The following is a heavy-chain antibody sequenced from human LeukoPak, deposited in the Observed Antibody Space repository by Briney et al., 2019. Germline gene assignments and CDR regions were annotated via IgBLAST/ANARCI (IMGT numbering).Heavy chain of an antibody. CDR1: GFTFSSYE. V-gene: IGHV3-48*03. D-gene: IGHD3-22*01. Sequence: PGGSLRLSCAASGFTFSSYEMNWVRQAPGKGLEWVSYISSSGSTIYYADSVKGRFTISRDNAKNSLYLQMNSLRAEDTAVYYCARDSRPYYYDSSAGIDYWGQGTLVTVSS. J-gene: IGHJ4*02. CDR3: ARDSRPYYYDSSAGIDY. CDR2: ISSSGSTI.